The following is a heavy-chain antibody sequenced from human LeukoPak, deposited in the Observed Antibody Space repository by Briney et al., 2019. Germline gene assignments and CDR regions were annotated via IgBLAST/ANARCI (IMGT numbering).Heavy chain of an antibody. D-gene: IGHD1-26*01. CDR2: ITSSGHII. V-gene: IGHV3-48*03. Sequence: GGSLRLSCAASGFTFSNYEMNWVRQAPGKGLEWVSYITSSGHIIYYADSVKGQFTISRDNAKNSLYLQMNSLRAEDTAVYYCAKDRVGSTHFDYWGQGTLVTVSS. CDR3: AKDRVGSTHFDY. J-gene: IGHJ4*02. CDR1: GFTFSNYE.